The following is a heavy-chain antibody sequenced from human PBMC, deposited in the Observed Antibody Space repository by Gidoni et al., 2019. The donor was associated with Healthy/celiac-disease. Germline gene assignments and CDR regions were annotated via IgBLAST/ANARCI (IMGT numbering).Heavy chain of an antibody. CDR2: ITHRGGT. Sequence: QVQLHQWGAGLLKPSEPLSPTCPVHGGSFSAYHWNWIRKPPGKGLEWSGEITHRGGTNYHPSLKSRVTISVDTSENRFSLKLSSVTAADTAVYYCARGPSYCSSGSCDLFYFDYWGQGTLVAVSS. D-gene: IGHD2-15*01. J-gene: IGHJ4*02. V-gene: IGHV4-34*01. CDR1: GGSFSAYH. CDR3: ARGPSYCSSGSCDLFYFDY.